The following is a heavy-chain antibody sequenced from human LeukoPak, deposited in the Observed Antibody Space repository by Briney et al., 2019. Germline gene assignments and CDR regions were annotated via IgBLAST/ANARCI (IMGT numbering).Heavy chain of an antibody. CDR3: AKLTCSGGSCYSGWFDP. CDR1: GFTFDDYA. V-gene: IGHV3-9*01. Sequence: GGSLRLSCAASGFTFDDYAMHWVRQAPGKGLEWVSGISWNSGSIGYADSVKGRFTISRDNAKNSLCLQMNSLRAEDTALYYCAKLTCSGGSCYSGWFDPWGQGTLVTVSS. D-gene: IGHD2-15*01. J-gene: IGHJ5*02. CDR2: ISWNSGSI.